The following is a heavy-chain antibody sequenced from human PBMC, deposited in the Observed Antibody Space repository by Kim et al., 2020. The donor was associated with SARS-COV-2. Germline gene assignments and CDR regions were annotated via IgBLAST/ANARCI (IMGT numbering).Heavy chain of an antibody. V-gene: IGHV1-3*01. J-gene: IGHJ6*02. CDR3: ARGSTSFYGMDV. CDR2: FNADNGKT. Sequence: ASVKVSCKASGYTFTSYAMHWVRQAPGQRLEWMGWFNADNGKTKYSQKFQGRVTITRDTSASTAYMELSSLRSEDTAVYYCARGSTSFYGMDVWGQGTTVTFSS. CDR1: GYTFTSYA. D-gene: IGHD2-2*01.